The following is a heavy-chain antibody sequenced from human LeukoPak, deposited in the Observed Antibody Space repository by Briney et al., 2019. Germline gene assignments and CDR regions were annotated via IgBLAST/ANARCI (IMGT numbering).Heavy chain of an antibody. CDR3: ARAGGDCITTSCYFGHAFGL. CDR2: INHSGST. D-gene: IGHD2-2*01. CDR1: GGSFSGYY. Sequence: SETLSLTCAVYGGSFSGYYWSWIRQPPGKGLEWIGEINHSGSTNYNPSLKSRVTISVDTSKNQFSLKLSSVTAADTAVYYCARAGGDCITTSCYFGHAFGLWGQGTLVTVSP. V-gene: IGHV4-34*01. J-gene: IGHJ3*01.